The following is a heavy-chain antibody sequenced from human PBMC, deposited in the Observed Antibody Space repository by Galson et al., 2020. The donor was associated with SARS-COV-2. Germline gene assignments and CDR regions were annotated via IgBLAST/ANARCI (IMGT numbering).Heavy chain of an antibody. CDR2: IYHSGST. CDR1: GGSISSSNW. Sequence: SETLSLTCTVSGGSISSSNWWSWVRQPPGKGLEWIGEIYHSGSTNYNPSLKSRVTISVDKSKNQFSLKLSSVTAADTAVYYCARELLWFGGLLSTNWFDPWGQGTLFTVSS. CDR3: ARELLWFGGLLSTNWFDP. D-gene: IGHD3-10*01. V-gene: IGHV4-4*02. J-gene: IGHJ5*02.